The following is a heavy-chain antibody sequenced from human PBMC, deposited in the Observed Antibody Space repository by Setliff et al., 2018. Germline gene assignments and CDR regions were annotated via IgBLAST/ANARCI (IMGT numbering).Heavy chain of an antibody. D-gene: IGHD5-18*01. CDR3: ARLTPMADFDY. V-gene: IGHV5-51*01. CDR2: IYPGDSDT. CDR1: GYRFTNYW. Sequence: GESLKISCKGSGYRFTNYWIGWVRQMPGKGLEWMGIIYPGDSDTKYSPSFQGHVTISADKSITTAYLQWSSLEASDTAMYYCARLTPMADFDYWGQGTLVTVSS. J-gene: IGHJ4*02.